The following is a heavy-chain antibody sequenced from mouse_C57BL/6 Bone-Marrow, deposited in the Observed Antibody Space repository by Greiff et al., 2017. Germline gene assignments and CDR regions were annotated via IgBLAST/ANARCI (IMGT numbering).Heavy chain of an antibody. Sequence: LVESGAELARPGASVKLSCKASGYTFTSYGISWVKQRTGQGLEWIGEIYPRSGNTYYNEKFKGKATLTADKSSSTAYMELRSLTSEDSAVYFCAREGTCAMDYWGQGTSVTVSS. CDR1: GYTFTSYG. V-gene: IGHV1-81*01. D-gene: IGHD2-14*01. J-gene: IGHJ4*01. CDR3: AREGTCAMDY. CDR2: IYPRSGNT.